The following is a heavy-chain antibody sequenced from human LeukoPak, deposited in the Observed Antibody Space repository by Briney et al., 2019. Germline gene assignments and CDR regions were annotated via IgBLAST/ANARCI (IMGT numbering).Heavy chain of an antibody. V-gene: IGHV3-23*01. CDR3: AKDRGSGYSYGYGDY. CDR1: GFTFSSYA. CDR2: ISGGGGST. J-gene: IGHJ4*02. Sequence: PGGSLRLSCAASGFTFSSYAMSWVRQAPGKGLEWVSAISGGGGSTYYADSVKGRFTISRDNSKNTLYLQMNSLRAEDTAVYYCAKDRGSGYSYGYGDYWGQGTLVTVSS. D-gene: IGHD5-18*01.